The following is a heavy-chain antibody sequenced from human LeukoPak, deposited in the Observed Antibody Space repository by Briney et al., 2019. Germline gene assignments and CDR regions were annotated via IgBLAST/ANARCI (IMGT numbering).Heavy chain of an antibody. Sequence: ASVKVSCKTSGYSFTSYYIHWVRPAPGQGLEWMGWVNPSSAGTEYAQKFQGRVTMTGDTSISTAYMELSRLRSDDTAVYYCARDRGSSWYVDYWGQGTLVTVSS. D-gene: IGHD6-13*01. CDR3: ARDRGSSWYVDY. V-gene: IGHV1-2*02. CDR2: VNPSSAGT. J-gene: IGHJ4*02. CDR1: GYSFTSYY.